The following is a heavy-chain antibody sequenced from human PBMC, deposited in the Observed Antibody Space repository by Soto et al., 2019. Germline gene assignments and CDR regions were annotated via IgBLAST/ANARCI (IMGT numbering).Heavy chain of an antibody. D-gene: IGHD3-3*01. Sequence: QVQLVQSGAEVKKPGSSVKVSCKASGGTFSSYAISWVRQAPGQGLEWMGGIIPIFGTANYAPKFQGIVTITADESTRTAYMELSSLRSEDTAVYYCARVRVRFLEWLGSEGWGQGTLVTVSS. J-gene: IGHJ4*02. CDR2: IIPIFGTA. V-gene: IGHV1-69*12. CDR1: GGTFSSYA. CDR3: ARVRVRFLEWLGSEG.